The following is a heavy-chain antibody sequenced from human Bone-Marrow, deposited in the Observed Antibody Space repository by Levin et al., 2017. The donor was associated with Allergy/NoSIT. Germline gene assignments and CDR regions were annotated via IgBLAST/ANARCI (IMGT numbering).Heavy chain of an antibody. J-gene: IGHJ4*02. V-gene: IGHV4-39*01. CDR3: ARPLREYNYGLFEH. D-gene: IGHD5-18*01. CDR1: GASISSSNYY. CDR2: MYHSGST. Sequence: SQTLSLTCTVSGASISSSNYYWGWIRQPPGKGLEWIGSMYHSGSTDFNPSLESRVTLSVDTSQNQFSLKLRSVTAADTAVYYCARPLREYNYGLFEHWGQGALVTVSS.